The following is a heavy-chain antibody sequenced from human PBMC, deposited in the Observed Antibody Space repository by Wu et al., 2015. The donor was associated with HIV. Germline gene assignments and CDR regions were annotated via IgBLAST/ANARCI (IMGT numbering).Heavy chain of an antibody. CDR3: VRRQNWNLNNYHFDY. Sequence: QVQLVQSGAEVKKPGSSVKVSCKSSGYTFTGYYIHWVRQAPGQGLEWMGWINADSGDXKFAQKFQGRVTMTRDTSISTAYMELSRLRFDDLAVYYCVRRQNWNLNNYHFDYWGQGTLVTVSS. CDR1: GYTFTGYY. D-gene: IGHD1-1*01. J-gene: IGHJ4*02. V-gene: IGHV1-2*02. CDR2: INADSGDX.